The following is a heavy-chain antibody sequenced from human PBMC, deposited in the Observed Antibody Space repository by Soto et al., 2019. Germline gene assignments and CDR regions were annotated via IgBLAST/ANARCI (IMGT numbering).Heavy chain of an antibody. CDR1: GGSISSYY. J-gene: IGHJ4*02. V-gene: IGHV4-59*08. D-gene: IGHD4-17*01. CDR3: ARFRRGNYGDYVDY. CDR2: IYYSGST. Sequence: SETLSLTCTVSGGSISSYYWSWIRQPPGKGLEWIGYIYYSGSTNYNPSLKSRVTISVDTSKNQFSLKLSSVTAADTAVYYCARFRRGNYGDYVDYWGQGTLVTVSS.